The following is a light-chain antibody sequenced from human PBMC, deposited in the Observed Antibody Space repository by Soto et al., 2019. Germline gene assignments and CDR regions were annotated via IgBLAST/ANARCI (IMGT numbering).Light chain of an antibody. CDR2: EVS. V-gene: IGLV2-8*01. CDR1: SRDVGGYNY. J-gene: IGLJ2*01. Sequence: QSALTQPRSASGSPGQSVTISCTGTSRDVGGYNYVSWYQQHPGKAPKLMIYEVSKRPSGVPDRFSGSKSGNTASLTVSGLQAEDEADYCCSSYAGSNNLVFGGGTKLTVL. CDR3: SSYAGSNNLV.